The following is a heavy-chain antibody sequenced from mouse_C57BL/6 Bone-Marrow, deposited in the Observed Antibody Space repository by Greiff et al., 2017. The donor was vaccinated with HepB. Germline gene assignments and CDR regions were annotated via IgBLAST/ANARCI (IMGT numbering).Heavy chain of an antibody. J-gene: IGHJ2*01. CDR1: YFAFMASA. Sequence: LKESGAELVKPGASVKLSCKDSYFAFMASAMHWVKQRPGHGLEWIGSFTMYSDATEYSENFKGKATLTANTSSSTAYMELSSLTSEDSAVYYPRSSYLDYWGQGTTLTVSS. CDR3: RSSYLDY. V-gene: IGHV1-49*01. D-gene: IGHD1-1*01. CDR2: FTMYSDAT.